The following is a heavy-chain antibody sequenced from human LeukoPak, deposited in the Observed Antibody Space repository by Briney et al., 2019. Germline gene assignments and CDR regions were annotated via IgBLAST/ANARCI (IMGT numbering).Heavy chain of an antibody. D-gene: IGHD3-16*02. J-gene: IGHJ6*02. CDR2: ISGSGGST. CDR3: AKSPLEAFYYYGMDV. V-gene: IGHV3-23*01. Sequence: PGGSLRLSCAASGFTFSSYAMSWVRQAPGKGLEWVSGISGSGGSTYYADSVKGRFTISRDNSKNTLYLQMNSLRAGDTAVYYCAKSPLEAFYYYGMDVWGQGTTVTVSS. CDR1: GFTFSSYA.